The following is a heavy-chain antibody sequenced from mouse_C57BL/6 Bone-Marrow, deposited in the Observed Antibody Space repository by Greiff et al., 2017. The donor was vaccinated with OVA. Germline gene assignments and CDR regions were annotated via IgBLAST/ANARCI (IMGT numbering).Heavy chain of an antibody. J-gene: IGHJ2*01. CDR2: ISYDGSN. CDR3: ARQWDY. CDR1: GYSITSGYY. Sequence: EVQLVESGPGLVKPSQSLSLTCSVTGYSITSGYYWNWIRQFPGNKLEWMGYISYDGSNNYNPSLKNRISITRDTSKKQVFLKLNSVTTEDTATYYCARQWDYWGQGTTLTVSS. D-gene: IGHD1-3*01. V-gene: IGHV3-6*01.